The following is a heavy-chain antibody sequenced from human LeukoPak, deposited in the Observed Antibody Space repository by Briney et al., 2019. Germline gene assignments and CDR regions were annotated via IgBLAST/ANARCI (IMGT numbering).Heavy chain of an antibody. CDR2: ISWNSGRI. D-gene: IGHD5-18*01. CDR3: ARDLGGDGYCFDH. J-gene: IGHJ4*02. Sequence: GRSLRLSCAASGFTFDDYAMHWVRQAPGKGLEWVSGISWNSGRIGYADSVKGRFSISRDNSKNTIYLQMDRLRVEDTAVYYCARDLGGDGYCFDHCGQGTLVTVS. CDR1: GFTFDDYA. V-gene: IGHV3-9*01.